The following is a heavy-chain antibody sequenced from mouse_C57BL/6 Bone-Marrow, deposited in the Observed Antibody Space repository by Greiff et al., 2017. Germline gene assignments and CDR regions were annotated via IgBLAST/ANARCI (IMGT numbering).Heavy chain of an antibody. V-gene: IGHV14-1*01. D-gene: IGHD1-1*01. Sequence: VQLKESGAELVRPGASVKLSCTASGFNIKDYYMHWVKQRPEQGLEWIGRIDPEDGDTEYAPKFQGKATMTADTSSNTAYLQLSSLTSEDTAVYYCTTITTVVAYLYWYFDVWGTGTTVTVSS. CDR2: IDPEDGDT. CDR1: GFNIKDYY. J-gene: IGHJ1*03. CDR3: TTITTVVAYLYWYFDV.